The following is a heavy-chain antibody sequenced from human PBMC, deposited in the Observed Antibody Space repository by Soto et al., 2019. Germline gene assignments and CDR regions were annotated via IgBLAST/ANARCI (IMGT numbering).Heavy chain of an antibody. CDR2: MNANNGNT. CDR1: GYTFTSYS. V-gene: IGHV1-3*01. Sequence: APAKVSCKAPGYTFTSYSMHWVRQATGQRLEWMGWMNANNGNTKYSQKFQGRVTITRNTSASTAHMELSSLTSEDTAVYYCARRGNSGWLFDYWGQGTLVTVSS. D-gene: IGHD6-19*01. J-gene: IGHJ4*02. CDR3: ARRGNSGWLFDY.